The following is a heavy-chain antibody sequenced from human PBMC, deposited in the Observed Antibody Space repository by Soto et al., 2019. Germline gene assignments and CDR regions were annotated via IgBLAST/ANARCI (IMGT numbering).Heavy chain of an antibody. CDR3: ASQAYCSSTSCYPVD. CDR1: GWTFGTYS. V-gene: IGHV3-48*01. J-gene: IGHJ4*02. Sequence: GGSLRLSCAASGWTFGTYSMNWVRQAPGKGLEWIAYINSDSDNIMYADSVKGRFTISRDNSKNTLYLQMNSLRAEDTAVYYCASQAYCSSTSCYPVDWGQGTLVTVSS. D-gene: IGHD2-2*01. CDR2: INSDSDNI.